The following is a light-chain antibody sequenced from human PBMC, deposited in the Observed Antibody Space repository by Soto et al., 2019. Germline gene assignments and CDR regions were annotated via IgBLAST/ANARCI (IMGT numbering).Light chain of an antibody. V-gene: IGKV3-15*01. J-gene: IGKJ3*01. CDR2: GAS. CDR1: RNVNTN. Sequence: EIVLTQSPATLSVSPGERATLSCRASRNVNTNLAWYQQKPGQAPRLLIYGASTGATGIPDRFSGSGSGTEFTLPISSLQSEDLAVYYCQQYNDWPPEGTFGPGTKVEI. CDR3: QQYNDWPPEGT.